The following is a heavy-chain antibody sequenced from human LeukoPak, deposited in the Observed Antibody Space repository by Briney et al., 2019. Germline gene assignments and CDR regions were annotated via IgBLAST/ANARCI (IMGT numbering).Heavy chain of an antibody. CDR1: GFIFSSYA. CDR3: ARGPAASPNDNWFDP. V-gene: IGHV3-21*01. D-gene: IGHD2-2*01. CDR2: ISSSSSYI. Sequence: PGGSLRLSCAASGFIFSSYAMNWVRQAPGKGLEWVSSISSSSSYIYYADSVKGRFTISRDNAKNSLYLQMNSLRAEDTAVYYCARGPAASPNDNWFDPWGQGTLVTVSS. J-gene: IGHJ5*02.